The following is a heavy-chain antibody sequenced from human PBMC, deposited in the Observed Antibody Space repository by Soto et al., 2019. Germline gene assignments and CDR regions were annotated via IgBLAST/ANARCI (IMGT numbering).Heavy chain of an antibody. V-gene: IGHV1-3*01. Sequence: QVQLVQSGAEVKKPGASVKVSCKASGYTFTSYAMHWVRQAPGQRLEWMGWINAGNGNTKYSQKFQGRVTITRDTSASKADMELSSLRSEDTAVYCCARGPGGPDGPGDYWGQGTLVTVSS. CDR2: INAGNGNT. CDR1: GYTFTSYA. J-gene: IGHJ4*02. CDR3: ARGPGGPDGPGDY. D-gene: IGHD2-15*01.